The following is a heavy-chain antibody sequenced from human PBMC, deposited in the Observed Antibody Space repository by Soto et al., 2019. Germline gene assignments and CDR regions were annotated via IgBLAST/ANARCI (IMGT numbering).Heavy chain of an antibody. CDR3: AKESEDRGRRYDYIWGSYRFSSPGYYYYYMDV. CDR2: ISYDGSNK. J-gene: IGHJ6*03. V-gene: IGHV3-30*18. CDR1: GFTFSSYG. D-gene: IGHD3-16*02. Sequence: GGSLRLSCAASGFTFSSYGMHWVRQAPGKGLEWVAVISYDGSNKYYADSVKGRFTISRDNSKNTLYLQMNSLRAEDKAVYYCAKESEDRGRRYDYIWGSYRFSSPGYYYYYMDVWGKGTTVTVSS.